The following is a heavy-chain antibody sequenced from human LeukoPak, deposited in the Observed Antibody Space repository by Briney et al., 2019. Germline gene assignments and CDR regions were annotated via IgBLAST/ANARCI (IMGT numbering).Heavy chain of an antibody. J-gene: IGHJ5*02. Sequence: ASVKVSCKASGYTFTSYYMHWVRQAPGQGLEWMGIINPSGGSTSYAQKFRGRVTMTRDMSTSTVYMELSSLRSEDTAVYYCARGTIFGVVAYANWFDPWGQGTLVTVSS. CDR2: INPSGGST. D-gene: IGHD3-3*01. CDR1: GYTFTSYY. CDR3: ARGTIFGVVAYANWFDP. V-gene: IGHV1-46*01.